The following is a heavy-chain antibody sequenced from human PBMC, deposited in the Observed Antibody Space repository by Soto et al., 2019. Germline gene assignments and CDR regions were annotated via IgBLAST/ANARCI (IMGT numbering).Heavy chain of an antibody. CDR2: IRGRGGST. D-gene: IGHD4-17*01. Sequence: GGSLRLSCAASGFTFSSYAMSWVRQAPGKGLEWVSAIRGRGGSTYYADSVKGRFTISRDNSKSTLYLQMNTLRAEDTAVYYCAKDSTDYGDYGPGVFDIWGQGTMVTVSS. J-gene: IGHJ3*02. CDR3: AKDSTDYGDYGPGVFDI. V-gene: IGHV3-23*01. CDR1: GFTFSSYA.